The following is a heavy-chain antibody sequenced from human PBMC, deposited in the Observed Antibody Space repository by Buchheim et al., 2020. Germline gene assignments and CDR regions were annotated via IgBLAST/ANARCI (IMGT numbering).Heavy chain of an antibody. D-gene: IGHD3-22*01. V-gene: IGHV3-30*14. J-gene: IGHJ4*02. CDR3: ARDDTSDGNYDSSGFPPNFDY. Sequence: QVQLVESGGGVVQPGRSLRLSCAASGFTFSSYAMHWVRQAPGKGLEWVAVISYDGSNKYYADSVKGRFTISRDNSKNTLYLQMNSLRAEDTGVYYCARDDTSDGNYDSSGFPPNFDYWGQGTL. CDR2: ISYDGSNK. CDR1: GFTFSSYA.